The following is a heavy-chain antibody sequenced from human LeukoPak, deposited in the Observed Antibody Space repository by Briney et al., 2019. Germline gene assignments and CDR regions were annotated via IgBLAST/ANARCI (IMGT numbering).Heavy chain of an antibody. CDR2: IYSGGST. V-gene: IGHV3-53*01. CDR3: ARDPGGNRASDI. D-gene: IGHD4-23*01. Sequence: GGSLRLSCAASGFTVSSNYMTWVRQAPGKGLEWVSVIYSGGSTYYADSVKGRFTVSRDNSKNTVYLQMNSLRAEDTAVYHCARDPGGNRASDIWGQGTMVTVSS. J-gene: IGHJ3*02. CDR1: GFTVSSNY.